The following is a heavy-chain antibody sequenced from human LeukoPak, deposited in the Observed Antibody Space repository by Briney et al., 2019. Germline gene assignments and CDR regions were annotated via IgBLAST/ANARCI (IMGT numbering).Heavy chain of an antibody. D-gene: IGHD6-19*01. V-gene: IGHV4-34*01. CDR1: GXXXSGYY. CDR3: ARGIAVAGTGFDY. CDR2: INHSGST. Sequence: SETLSXXXXVXGXXXSGYYWSWIRQPPGKGLEWIGEINHSGSTNYNPSLKSRVTISVDTSKNQFSLKLSSVTAADTAVYYCARGIAVAGTGFDYWGQGTLVTVSS. J-gene: IGHJ4*02.